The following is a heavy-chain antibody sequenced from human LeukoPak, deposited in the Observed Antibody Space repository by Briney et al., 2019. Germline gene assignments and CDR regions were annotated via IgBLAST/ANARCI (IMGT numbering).Heavy chain of an antibody. CDR3: ARGRYSSSWQSFDY. V-gene: IGHV4-39*07. D-gene: IGHD6-13*01. J-gene: IGHJ4*02. CDR1: GGSISSSSYY. CDR2: INHSGST. Sequence: PSETLSLTCTVSGGSISSSSYYWGWIRQPPGKGLEWIGEINHSGSTNYNPSLKSRVTISVDTSKNQFSLKLSSVTAADTAVYYCARGRYSSSWQSFDYWGQGTLVTVSS.